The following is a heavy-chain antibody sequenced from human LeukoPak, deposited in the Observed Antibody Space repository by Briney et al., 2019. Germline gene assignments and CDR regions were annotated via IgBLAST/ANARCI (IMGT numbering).Heavy chain of an antibody. J-gene: IGHJ4*02. V-gene: IGHV1-69*13. D-gene: IGHD4-11*01. CDR2: IIPIFGTA. CDR1: GGTFSIYA. CDR3: ARAYSNYVPTIDY. Sequence: ASVTVSCTASGGTFSIYAISWVRQAPGQGLEWMGGIIPIFGTANYAQKFQGRVTITADESTSTAYMELSSLRSEDTAVYYCARAYSNYVPTIDYWGQGTLVTVSS.